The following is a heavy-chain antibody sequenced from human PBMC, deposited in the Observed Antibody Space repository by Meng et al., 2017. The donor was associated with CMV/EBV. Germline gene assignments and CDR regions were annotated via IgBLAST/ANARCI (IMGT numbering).Heavy chain of an antibody. Sequence: GGSLRLSCAASGFIVSSNYMSWVRQAPGKGLEWVSVIYSGGSTYYADSVKGRFTISRDNSKNTLYLQMNSLRAEDTAVYYCATTYYYGSGSYYTLDYWGQGTLVTVSS. CDR2: IYSGGST. V-gene: IGHV3-53*01. CDR1: GFIVSSNY. CDR3: ATTYYYGSGSYYTLDY. D-gene: IGHD3-10*01. J-gene: IGHJ4*02.